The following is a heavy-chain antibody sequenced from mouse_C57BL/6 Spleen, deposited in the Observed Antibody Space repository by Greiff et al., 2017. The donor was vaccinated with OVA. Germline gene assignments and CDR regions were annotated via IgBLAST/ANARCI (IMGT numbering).Heavy chain of an antibody. D-gene: IGHD2-3*01. CDR3: ARGEGWLLRGAMDY. CDR1: GYSITSGYY. CDR2: ISYDGSN. J-gene: IGHJ4*01. Sequence: EVQLQQSGPGLVKPSQSLSLTCSVTGYSITSGYYWNWIRQFPGNKLEWMGYISYDGSNNYNPSLKNRISITRDTSKNQFFLKLNSVTTEDTATYYCARGEGWLLRGAMDYWGQGTSVTVSS. V-gene: IGHV3-6*01.